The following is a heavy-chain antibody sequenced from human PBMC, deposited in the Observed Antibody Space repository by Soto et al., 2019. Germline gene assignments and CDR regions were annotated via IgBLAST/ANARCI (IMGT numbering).Heavy chain of an antibody. CDR1: GYTFTSYA. J-gene: IGHJ3*02. V-gene: IGHV1-3*01. CDR3: ARDSLPGIAVAGHAFDI. CDR2: INAGNGNT. D-gene: IGHD6-19*01. Sequence: QVQLVQSGAEVKKPGASVKVSCKASGYTFTSYAMHWVRQAPGQRLKWMGWINAGNGNTKYSQKFQGRVTITRDTSASAAYMELSSLRSEDTAVYYCARDSLPGIAVAGHAFDIWGQGTMVTVSS.